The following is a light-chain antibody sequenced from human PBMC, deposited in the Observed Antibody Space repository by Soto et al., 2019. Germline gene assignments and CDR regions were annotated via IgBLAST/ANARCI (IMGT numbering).Light chain of an antibody. V-gene: IGLV1-47*01. CDR1: SSNIGSNY. Sequence: QSVLTQPPSASGTPGQRVTISCSGTSSNIGSNYAYWYQQLPGTAPELLIYRNNQRPSGVADRFSGSTSGTSASLAISGLRSEDEAEYYCAAWDDSLSGYVFGTGTKLTVL. CDR2: RNN. J-gene: IGLJ1*01. CDR3: AAWDDSLSGYV.